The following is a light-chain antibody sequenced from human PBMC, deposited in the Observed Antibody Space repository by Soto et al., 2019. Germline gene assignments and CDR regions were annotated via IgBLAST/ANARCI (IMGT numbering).Light chain of an antibody. Sequence: IQMTQSPSSLSASVGDRVTITCRASQGVRDDVGWYQQKPGKAPKLLIYSASTLQSGVPSRFSGSGSGTDFTLTISDLQPEDFATYYCLQESNYPLTFGGGTKVDIK. CDR1: QGVRDD. V-gene: IGKV1-6*01. J-gene: IGKJ4*01. CDR3: LQESNYPLT. CDR2: SAS.